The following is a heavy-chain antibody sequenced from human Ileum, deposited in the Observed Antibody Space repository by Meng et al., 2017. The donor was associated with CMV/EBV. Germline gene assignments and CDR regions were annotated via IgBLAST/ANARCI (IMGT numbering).Heavy chain of an antibody. CDR3: ARDLGNGNPSFFDD. CDR1: AFNFHTYG. D-gene: IGHD1-1*01. Sequence: GESLKLSCASSAFNFHTYGMNWVRHSPGRGLEWIASIASIGPSIYYSDSVKGRFTISRDNPRKSLYLPMNSLRVADTAVYYCARDLGNGNPSFFDDWGQGTLVTVSS. CDR2: IASIGPSI. V-gene: IGHV3-21*01. J-gene: IGHJ4*02.